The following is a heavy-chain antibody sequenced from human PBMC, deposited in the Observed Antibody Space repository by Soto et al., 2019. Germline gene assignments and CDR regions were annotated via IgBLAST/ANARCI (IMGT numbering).Heavy chain of an antibody. J-gene: IGHJ3*02. CDR2: IIPIFGTA. V-gene: IGHV1-69*13. Sequence: SVKVSCKASGGTFSSYAISWVRQAPGQGLEWMGGIIPIFGTANYAQKFQGRVTITADESTSTAYMELSSLRSEDTAVYYCARDIVVVVAAGENAFDIWGQGTMVTVSS. CDR3: ARDIVVVVAAGENAFDI. D-gene: IGHD2-15*01. CDR1: GGTFSSYA.